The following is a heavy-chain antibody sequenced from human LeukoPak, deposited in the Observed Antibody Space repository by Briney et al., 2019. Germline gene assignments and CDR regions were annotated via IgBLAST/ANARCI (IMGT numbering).Heavy chain of an antibody. CDR2: ISSTSSYI. Sequence: NHGGSLRLSCAASGFTFSSYSMNWVRQAPGKGLEWVSSISSTSSYIYYADSVKGRFTISRDNAKNSLYLQMNSLRAQDTAVYYCARDRLGDFDYWGQGTLVTVSS. CDR1: GFTFSSYS. CDR3: ARDRLGDFDY. J-gene: IGHJ4*02. V-gene: IGHV3-21*01. D-gene: IGHD3-10*01.